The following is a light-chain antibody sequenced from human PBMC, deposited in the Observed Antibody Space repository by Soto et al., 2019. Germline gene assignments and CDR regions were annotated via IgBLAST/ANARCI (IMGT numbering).Light chain of an antibody. Sequence: DIQMTQSPSTLSASVGDRVTITCRASQSVSRSLAWYQQKPGRAPNLLIYEVSSLNVGVPSRFSGTGSGTEFTLTISSLQPDDFATYYCRQYDTYPWAFGQGTKVEIK. J-gene: IGKJ1*01. V-gene: IGKV1-5*03. CDR1: QSVSRS. CDR2: EVS. CDR3: RQYDTYPWA.